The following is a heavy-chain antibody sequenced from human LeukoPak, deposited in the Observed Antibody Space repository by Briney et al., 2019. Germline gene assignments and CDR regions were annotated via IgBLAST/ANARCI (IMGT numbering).Heavy chain of an antibody. V-gene: IGHV3-30*18. J-gene: IGHJ4*02. D-gene: IGHD3-16*01. CDR3: AKDLETRKEGWLRYPDY. CDR2: TSYDGSNQ. Sequence: GGSLRLSCAASGFTFSLYGMHWVRQAPGKGLEWVAVTSYDGSNQYNADSVKGRFTISRDNSMNTLSLQMDSLRAEDTAVYYCAKDLETRKEGWLRYPDYWGQGTLVTVSS. CDR1: GFTFSLYG.